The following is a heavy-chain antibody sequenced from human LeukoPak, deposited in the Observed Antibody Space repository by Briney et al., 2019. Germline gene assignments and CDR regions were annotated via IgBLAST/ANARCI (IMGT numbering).Heavy chain of an antibody. CDR2: MNPNSGNT. CDR1: GYTFTSYD. Sequence: ASVKVSCKASGYTFTSYDINWVRQATGQGLEWMGWMNPNSGNTGYAQKFQGRVTVTRNTSISTAYMELSSLRSEDTAVYYCARGRRRYYYYGMDVWGQGTTVTVSS. J-gene: IGHJ6*02. D-gene: IGHD1-14*01. V-gene: IGHV1-8*01. CDR3: ARGRRRYYYYGMDV.